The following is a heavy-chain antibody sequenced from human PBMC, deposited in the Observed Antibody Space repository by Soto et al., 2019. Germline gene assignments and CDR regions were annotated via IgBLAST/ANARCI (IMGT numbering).Heavy chain of an antibody. CDR3: ARTPGYSYGRTYYFDY. D-gene: IGHD5-18*01. Sequence: SVKVSCKASGGTFSSYAISWVRQAPGQGLEWMGGIIPIFGTANYAQKFQGRVTITADESTSTAYMELSSLRSEDTAVYYCARTPGYSYGRTYYFDYWGHGTLVTVSS. CDR2: IIPIFGTA. V-gene: IGHV1-69*13. J-gene: IGHJ4*01. CDR1: GGTFSSYA.